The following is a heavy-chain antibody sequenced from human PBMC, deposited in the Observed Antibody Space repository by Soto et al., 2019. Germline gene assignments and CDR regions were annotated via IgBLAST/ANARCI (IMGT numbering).Heavy chain of an antibody. CDR1: GFTFSKYA. CDR2: ISGSGGGT. Sequence: EVQLLESGVGLVQPGGSLSLSCAASGFTFSKYAMTWVRKAPGKGLEWVSAISGSGGGTFYADTVKGRFTISRDNSKNTLYLQMNSLTADDKAVYFCAKARMTTVTREAFDIWGQGTMVTVSS. CDR3: AKARMTTVTREAFDI. J-gene: IGHJ3*02. V-gene: IGHV3-23*01. D-gene: IGHD4-17*01.